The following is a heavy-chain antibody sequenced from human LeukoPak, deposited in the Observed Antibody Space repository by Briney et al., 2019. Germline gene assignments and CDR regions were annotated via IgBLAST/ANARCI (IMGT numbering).Heavy chain of an antibody. CDR1: GFTFSSYG. CDR2: ISSSGSNT. V-gene: IGHV3-48*03. D-gene: IGHD5-18*01. Sequence: GGSLRLSCAASGFTFSSYGMNWVRQAPGKGLEWVSHISSSGSNTHYTDSVKGRFTISRDNARNSLYMQMNSLRAEDTAVYYCASGYMYGGDFWGQGTLVTVSS. J-gene: IGHJ4*02. CDR3: ASGYMYGGDF.